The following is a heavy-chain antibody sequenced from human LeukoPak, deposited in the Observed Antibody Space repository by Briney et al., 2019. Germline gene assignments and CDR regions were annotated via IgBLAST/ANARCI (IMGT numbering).Heavy chain of an antibody. Sequence: GGPLRLSCAASGFTFTNYEMSWVRQAPGKGLEWVSIISGSGDSTYYADSVRGRFTISRDNSKNTLYLQMNSLRAKDTAVYYCAKVPPGGSYFSRYFFDDWGQGTLVTVSS. J-gene: IGHJ4*02. CDR3: AKVPPGGSYFSRYFFDD. V-gene: IGHV3-23*01. D-gene: IGHD1-26*01. CDR1: GFTFTNYE. CDR2: ISGSGDST.